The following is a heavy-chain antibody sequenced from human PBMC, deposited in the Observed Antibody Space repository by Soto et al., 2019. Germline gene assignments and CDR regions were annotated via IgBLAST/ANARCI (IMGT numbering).Heavy chain of an antibody. CDR3: ARDPPLSMIVVVGVDDF. V-gene: IGHV3-21*01. J-gene: IGHJ4*02. CDR1: GFTFSNEN. Sequence: GGSLRLSCAASGFTFSNENMNWVRQAPGKGLEWVSSISSSSSFINYADSVKGRFTISRDNDKSSLYLQMNSLRAEDTAVYYCARDPPLSMIVVVGVDDFWGQGTLVTVSS. CDR2: ISSSSSFI. D-gene: IGHD3-22*01.